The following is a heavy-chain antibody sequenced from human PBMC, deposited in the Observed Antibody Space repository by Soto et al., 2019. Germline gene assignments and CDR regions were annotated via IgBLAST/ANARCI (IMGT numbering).Heavy chain of an antibody. Sequence: PSRTLSLTCAISGDSVSSNSAAWNWIRQSPSRGLEWLGRTYYRSKWYNDYAVSVKSRITINPDTSKNQFSLQLNSVTPEDTVVYYCXRESYLKGYYYYYGMDVWGQGTTVTVSS. CDR1: GDSVSSNSAA. V-gene: IGHV6-1*01. CDR2: TYYRSKWYN. D-gene: IGHD3-16*01. CDR3: XRESYLKGYYYYYGMDV. J-gene: IGHJ6*02.